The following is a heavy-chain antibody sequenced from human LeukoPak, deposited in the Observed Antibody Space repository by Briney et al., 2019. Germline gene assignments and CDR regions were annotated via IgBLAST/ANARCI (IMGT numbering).Heavy chain of an antibody. V-gene: IGHV1-8*03. D-gene: IGHD3-22*01. CDR3: ARGLHYYDSSGSFGEY. CDR1: GYTFTSYY. CDR2: MNPNSGNT. Sequence: RASVKVSCKASGYTFTSYYMHWVRQATGQGLEWMGWMNPNSGNTGYAQKFQGRVTITRNTSISTAYMELSSLRSEDTAVYYCARGLHYYDSSGSFGEYWGQGTLVTVSS. J-gene: IGHJ4*02.